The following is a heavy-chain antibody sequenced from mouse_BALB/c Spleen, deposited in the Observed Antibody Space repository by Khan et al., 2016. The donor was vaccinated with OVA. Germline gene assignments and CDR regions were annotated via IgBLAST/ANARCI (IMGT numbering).Heavy chain of an antibody. V-gene: IGHV3-2*02. J-gene: IGHJ4*01. CDR1: GYSITSGYA. CDR3: ARKKYYVYAMDY. Sequence: EVQLQQSGPGLVKPSQSLSLTCTVTGYSITSGYAWNWIRQFPGNKLEWMGYISYSGSTSYNPSLRSRISITRDTSKNQFFLQLNSVTTEDTATYYCARKKYYVYAMDYWGQGTSVTVSS. D-gene: IGHD1-1*01. CDR2: ISYSGST.